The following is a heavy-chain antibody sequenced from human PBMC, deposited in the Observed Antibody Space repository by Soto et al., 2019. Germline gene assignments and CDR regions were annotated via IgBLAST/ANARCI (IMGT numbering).Heavy chain of an antibody. CDR2: ISAYNGNT. CDR3: ARGWVGTYDFWSGSEKYFDY. D-gene: IGHD3-3*01. J-gene: IGHJ4*02. CDR1: GYTFTSYG. Sequence: VASVKVSCKASGYTFTSYGISCVRQAPGQGLEWMGWISAYNGNTNYAQKLQGRVTMTTDTSTSTAYMELRSLRSDDTAVYYCARGWVGTYDFWSGSEKYFDYWGQGTLVTVSS. V-gene: IGHV1-18*01.